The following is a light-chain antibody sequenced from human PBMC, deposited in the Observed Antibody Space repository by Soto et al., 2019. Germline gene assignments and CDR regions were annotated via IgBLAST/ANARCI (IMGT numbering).Light chain of an antibody. J-gene: IGKJ4*01. CDR1: QSVSSN. CDR3: QQYNNWPPPT. Sequence: EIVMTQSPATLSVSPGERATLSCRASQSVSSNLAWYQQKPGQAPRLLIYGASTRATGIPARFSGSGSGTESTLTINILQSEDFAVYYCQQYNNWPPPTFGGGTKVEIK. V-gene: IGKV3-15*01. CDR2: GAS.